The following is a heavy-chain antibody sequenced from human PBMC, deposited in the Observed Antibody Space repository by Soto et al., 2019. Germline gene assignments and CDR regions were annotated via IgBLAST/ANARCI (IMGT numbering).Heavy chain of an antibody. J-gene: IGHJ6*02. CDR1: GYTFTNYW. CDR3: AKGPTIFGVVLSYSFYYGLDV. CDR2: IYPGDSDT. Sequence: GESLKISCQGSGYTFTNYWLGGVRQMPGKGLDWMGSIYPGDSDTKDNPPFEGQVTISADKSITTTYLQWSSLKASDTAVYHCAKGPTIFGVVLSYSFYYGLDVWGHGTTVTVSS. V-gene: IGHV5-51*01. D-gene: IGHD3-3*01.